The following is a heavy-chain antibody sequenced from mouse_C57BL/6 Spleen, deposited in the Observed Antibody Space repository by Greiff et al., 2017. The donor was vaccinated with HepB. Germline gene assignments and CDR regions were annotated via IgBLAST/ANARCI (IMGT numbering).Heavy chain of an antibody. CDR1: GFSLTSYG. Sequence: QVQLKESGPGLVAPSQSLSITCTASGFSLTSYGVHWVRQPPGKGLEWLVVIWSDGSTTYNSALKPRLSISKENSKSQVVLKKNSRQTDDTAMYYCGGSEGGYFDVWGTGTTVTVSS. J-gene: IGHJ1*03. CDR2: IWSDGST. CDR3: GGSEGGYFDV. V-gene: IGHV2-6*03.